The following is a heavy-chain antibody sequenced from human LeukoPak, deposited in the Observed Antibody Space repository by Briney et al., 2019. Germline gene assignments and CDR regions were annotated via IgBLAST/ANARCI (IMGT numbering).Heavy chain of an antibody. CDR2: ISAYNGNT. CDR1: GYTFTSYG. Sequence: ASVKVSCKASGYTFTSYGISLVRQAPGQGLEWMGWISAYNGNTNYAQKLQGRVTMTTDTSTSTAYMELRSLRSDDTAVYYCARDLNGRCQLLSNFDYWGQGTLVTVSS. V-gene: IGHV1-18*01. J-gene: IGHJ4*02. CDR3: ARDLNGRCQLLSNFDY. D-gene: IGHD2-2*01.